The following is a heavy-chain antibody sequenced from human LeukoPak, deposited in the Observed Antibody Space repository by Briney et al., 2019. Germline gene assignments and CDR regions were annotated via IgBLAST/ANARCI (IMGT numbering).Heavy chain of an antibody. CDR1: GFTFSSYS. J-gene: IGHJ3*02. CDR2: ISSSSSYI. CDR3: ARDHEDIVVVPAAGMNDAFDI. V-gene: IGHV3-21*01. Sequence: GGSLRLSYAASGFTFSSYSMNWVRQAPGKGLEWVSSISSSSSYIYYADSVKGRFTISRDNAKNSLYLQMNSLRAEDTAVYYCARDHEDIVVVPAAGMNDAFDIWGQGTMVTVSS. D-gene: IGHD2-2*01.